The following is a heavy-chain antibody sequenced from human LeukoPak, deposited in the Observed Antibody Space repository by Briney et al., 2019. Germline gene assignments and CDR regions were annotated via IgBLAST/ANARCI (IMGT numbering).Heavy chain of an antibody. D-gene: IGHD5-24*01. CDR2: IYYSGST. Sequence: SETLSLTCTVSGGSISSYYWSWIRQPPGKGLEWIGYIYYSGSTNYNPSLKSRVTISVDTSKNQFSLKLSSVTAADTAVYYCSRGWLQQGFDSWGQGTLVTVSS. CDR3: SRGWLQQGFDS. V-gene: IGHV4-59*01. J-gene: IGHJ4*02. CDR1: GGSISSYY.